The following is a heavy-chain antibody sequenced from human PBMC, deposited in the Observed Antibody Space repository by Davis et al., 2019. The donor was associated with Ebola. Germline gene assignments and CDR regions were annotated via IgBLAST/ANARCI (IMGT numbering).Heavy chain of an antibody. J-gene: IGHJ4*02. CDR1: GFTFADYA. CDR3: AKDGGSAASPWAYFDY. Sequence: EGSLRLSCAASGFTFADYAMHWVRQAPGKGLEWVSLISWDVITTYYADSMKGRFTISRDNSKNSLYLQMNNLRTEDTALYYCAKDGGSAASPWAYFDYWGQGTLVTVSS. D-gene: IGHD6-6*01. CDR2: ISWDVITT. V-gene: IGHV3-43*01.